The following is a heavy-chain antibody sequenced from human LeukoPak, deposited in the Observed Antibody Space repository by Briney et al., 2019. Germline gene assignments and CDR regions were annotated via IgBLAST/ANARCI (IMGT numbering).Heavy chain of an antibody. D-gene: IGHD6-19*01. V-gene: IGHV3-73*01. Sequence: PGGSLRLSCAASGFTLSGSAMHWVRQASGKGLEWVGRIRSKANSYATAYAASVKGRFTISRDDSKNTAYLQMNSLKTEDTAVYYCTRDEEQWLVRSFDYWGQGTLVTVSS. CDR2: IRSKANSYAT. CDR1: GFTLSGSA. CDR3: TRDEEQWLVRSFDY. J-gene: IGHJ4*02.